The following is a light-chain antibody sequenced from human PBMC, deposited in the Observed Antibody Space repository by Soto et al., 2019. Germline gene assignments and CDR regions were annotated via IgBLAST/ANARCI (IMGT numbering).Light chain of an antibody. CDR3: SSYSSSTTPVV. Sequence: QSALTQPASVSGSPGRSVTISCTGTSSDVGDFNYVSWYQHLPGRAPKLIIYDVTNRPSGISYRFSASKSGRTASLTISGLQAEYEAYYYCSSYSSSTTPVVFGGGTKLTVL. CDR2: DVT. CDR1: SSDVGDFNY. V-gene: IGLV2-14*03. J-gene: IGLJ2*01.